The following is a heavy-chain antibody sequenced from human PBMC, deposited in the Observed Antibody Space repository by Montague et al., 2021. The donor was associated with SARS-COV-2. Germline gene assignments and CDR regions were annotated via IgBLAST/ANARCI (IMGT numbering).Heavy chain of an antibody. J-gene: IGHJ6*02. CDR1: GGSVSSGSYY. Sequence: TLSLTCTVSGGSVSSGSYYWSWIRQPAGKGLEWIGRIYTSGSSNYNPSLKSRVTISVDTSKNQFSLKVSSVTAADTAVYYCARERSADYYDGSGYHPYRYRIGRWGPGPRVTVSS. D-gene: IGHD3-22*01. V-gene: IGHV4-61*02. CDR2: IYTSGSS. CDR3: ARERSADYYDGSGYHPYRYRIGR.